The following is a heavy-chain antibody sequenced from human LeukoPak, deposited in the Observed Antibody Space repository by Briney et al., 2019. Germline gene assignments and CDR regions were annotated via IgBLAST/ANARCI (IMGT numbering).Heavy chain of an antibody. CDR2: IYYSGST. D-gene: IGHD2-15*01. V-gene: IGHV4-59*01. Sequence: SETLSLTCTVSGGSISSYYWSWIRRPPGKGLEWIGYIYYSGSTNYNPSLKSRVTISVDTSKNQFSLKLSSVTAADTAVYYCARARGYCSGGSCYNWFDPWGQGTLVTVSS. CDR1: GGSISSYY. J-gene: IGHJ5*02. CDR3: ARARGYCSGGSCYNWFDP.